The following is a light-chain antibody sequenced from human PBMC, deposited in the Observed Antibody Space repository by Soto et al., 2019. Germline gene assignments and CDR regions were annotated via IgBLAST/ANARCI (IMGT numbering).Light chain of an antibody. CDR2: EAS. CDR3: QQFNSKVWT. Sequence: DIQMTQSPSTLSASVGDTVTITCRASQSVSRWLNWYQQESGKAPRLLIYEASNLEIGVPSRFSGSGSGTEFILTINSLQPADSATYYCQQFNSKVWTFGQGTKVEI. V-gene: IGKV1-5*01. J-gene: IGKJ1*01. CDR1: QSVSRW.